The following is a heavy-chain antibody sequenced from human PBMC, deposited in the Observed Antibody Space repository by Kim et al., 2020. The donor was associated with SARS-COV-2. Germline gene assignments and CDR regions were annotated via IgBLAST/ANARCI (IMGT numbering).Heavy chain of an antibody. J-gene: IGHJ5*02. CDR3: ARALITTFSPTAFDP. CDR2: IDDGGST. V-gene: IGHV4-34*01. CDR1: GESFTGYY. Sequence: SETLSLTCGVHGESFTGYYWNWIRQPPGKGLEWIGKIDDGGSTTYNPSLKSRVTISADTSKNQVSLKLTSVTAADTAIYYCARALITTFSPTAFDPWGQGTLVTVSS. D-gene: IGHD3-3*01.